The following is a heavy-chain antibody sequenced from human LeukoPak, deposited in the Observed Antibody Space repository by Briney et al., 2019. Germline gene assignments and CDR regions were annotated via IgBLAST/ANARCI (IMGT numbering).Heavy chain of an antibody. CDR2: ISGDGVSP. CDR1: GFTFSSYA. D-gene: IGHD6-13*01. J-gene: IGHJ4*02. V-gene: IGHV3-23*01. CDR3: AKDLSGSSSWYLAYFDY. Sequence: GGSLRLSCAASGFTFSSYAMSWVRQAPGKGLECVSAISGDGVSPYYADSVRGRFTISRDNSKNTLYLQMNSLRVEDTAVYYCAKDLSGSSSWYLAYFDYWGQGTLVSVSS.